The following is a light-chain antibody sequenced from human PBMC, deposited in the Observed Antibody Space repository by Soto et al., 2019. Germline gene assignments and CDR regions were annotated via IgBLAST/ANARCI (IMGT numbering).Light chain of an antibody. J-gene: IGLJ1*01. CDR2: SNN. Sequence: QSVLTQPPSASGTPGQRVTISCSGSSSNIGSTTVNWYQQLPGTAPKLLIYSNNQRPSGVPYRFSSSKSGNSASLAISGLQSEDAADYYCAAGDDSLNGYVFGTGTKVAVL. CDR1: SSNIGSTT. CDR3: AAGDDSLNGYV. V-gene: IGLV1-44*01.